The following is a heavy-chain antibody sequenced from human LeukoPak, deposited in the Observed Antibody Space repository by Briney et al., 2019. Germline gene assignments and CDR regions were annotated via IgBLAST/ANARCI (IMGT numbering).Heavy chain of an antibody. V-gene: IGHV3-21*01. Sequence: PGGSLRLSCAASGFTFSSYSMNWVRQAPGKGLEWVSPISSSSYIYYADSVKGRFTISRDNAKNSLYLQMNSLRAEDTAVYYCARDRGRRWLQLGGAFDIWGQGTMVTVSS. J-gene: IGHJ3*02. D-gene: IGHD5-24*01. CDR2: ISSSSYI. CDR1: GFTFSSYS. CDR3: ARDRGRRWLQLGGAFDI.